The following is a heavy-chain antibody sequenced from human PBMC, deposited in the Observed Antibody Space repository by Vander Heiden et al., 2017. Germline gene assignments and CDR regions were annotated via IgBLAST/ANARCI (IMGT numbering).Heavy chain of an antibody. CDR1: GFTFSSYW. V-gene: IGHV3-7*01. CDR3: AYSGSYGWDYFDY. CDR2: IKQDGSEK. Sequence: EVQLVESGGGLVQPGGSLRLSCAASGFTFSSYWMSCVRQAPGKGLEWVANIKQDGSEKYYVDSVKGRFTISRDNAKNSLYLQMNSLRAEDTAVYYCAYSGSYGWDYFDYWGQGTLVTVSS. D-gene: IGHD5-18*01. J-gene: IGHJ4*02.